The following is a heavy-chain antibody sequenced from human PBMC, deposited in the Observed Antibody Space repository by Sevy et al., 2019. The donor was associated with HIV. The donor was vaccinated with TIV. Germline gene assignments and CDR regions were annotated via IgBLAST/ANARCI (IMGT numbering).Heavy chain of an antibody. J-gene: IGHJ3*02. CDR1: GFSFSSYS. V-gene: IGHV3-21*04. CDR3: AKDIVVVVGDAFDI. D-gene: IGHD2-2*01. CDR2: ISSSSSYI. Sequence: GGSLRLSCAASGFSFSSYSMNWVRQAPGKGLEWASSISSSSSYIYYTDSVKGRFTISRDNSKNTLYLQMNNLRAEDTALYYCAKDIVVVVGDAFDIWGQGTMVTVSS.